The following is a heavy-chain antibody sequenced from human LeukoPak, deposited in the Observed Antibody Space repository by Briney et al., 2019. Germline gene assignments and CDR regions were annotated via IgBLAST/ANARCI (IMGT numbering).Heavy chain of an antibody. CDR3: AGAGRDGYNLPYYYYGVDV. CDR1: GGSISSYY. CDR2: IYYSGST. D-gene: IGHD5-24*01. V-gene: IGHV4-59*01. Sequence: PSETLSLTCTVSGGSISSYYWSWIRQPPGKGLEWIGYIYYSGSTNYNPSLKSRVTISVDTSKNQFSLKLSSVTAADTAVYYCAGAGRDGYNLPYYYYGVDVWGQGTTVTVSS. J-gene: IGHJ6*02.